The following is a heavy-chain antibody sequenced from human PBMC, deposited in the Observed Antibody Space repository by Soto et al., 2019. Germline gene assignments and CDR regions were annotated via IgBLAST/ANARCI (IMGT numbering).Heavy chain of an antibody. V-gene: IGHV1-18*01. CDR3: ARWSSSSSWFDP. CDR1: GYTVFNYG. J-gene: IGHJ5*02. CDR2: ISAYNGNT. D-gene: IGHD6-6*01. Sequence: QVQLVQSGTEVKKPGASVKVSCKTSGYTVFNYGISWVRQAPGQGLEWMGWISAYNGNTNYAQNLQGRVTMTTDTSTKTAYMELRSLRSDDTAVYYCARWSSSSSWFDPWGQGTLVTVSS.